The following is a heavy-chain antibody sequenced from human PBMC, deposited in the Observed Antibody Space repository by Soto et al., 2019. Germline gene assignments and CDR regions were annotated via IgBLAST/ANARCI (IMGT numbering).Heavy chain of an antibody. V-gene: IGHV1-58*01. CDR3: AAGPRTHSSSSEMWYYYGMDV. CDR2: IVVGSGNT. Sequence: SVQFSCKASGFTFTSSAVQWVRQARGQRLEWIGWIVVGSGNTNYAQKFQERVTITRDMSTSTAYMELSSLRSEDTAVYYCAAGPRTHSSSSEMWYYYGMDVWGQGTTVTVSS. D-gene: IGHD6-6*01. J-gene: IGHJ6*02. CDR1: GFTFTSSA.